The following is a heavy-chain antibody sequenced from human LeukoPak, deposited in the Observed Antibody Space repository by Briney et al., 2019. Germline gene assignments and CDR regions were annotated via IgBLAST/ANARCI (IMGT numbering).Heavy chain of an antibody. D-gene: IGHD3-22*01. J-gene: IGHJ4*02. CDR2: IIPIFGTA. CDR1: GGTFSSYA. CDR3: ARHSHYYDSSGYDY. V-gene: IGHV1-69*13. Sequence: ASVKVSCKASGGTFSSYAISWVRQAPGQGLEWMGGIIPIFGTANYAQKFQGRVTITADESTSTAYMELSSLRSEDTAVYYCARHSHYYDSSGYDYWGQGTLVTVSS.